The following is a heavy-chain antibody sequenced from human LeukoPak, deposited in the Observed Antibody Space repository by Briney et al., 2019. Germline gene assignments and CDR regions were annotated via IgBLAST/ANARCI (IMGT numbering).Heavy chain of an antibody. D-gene: IGHD3-22*01. V-gene: IGHV3-7*01. CDR2: IKQDGSEK. CDR3: ARESQYYYDSSGYLDYYYGMDV. J-gene: IGHJ6*02. CDR1: GFTFSSYW. Sequence: GSLRLSCAASGFTFSSYWMSWVRQAPGKGLEWVANIKQDGSEKYYVDSVKGRFTISRDNAKNSLYLQMNSLRAEDAAVYYCARESQYYYDSSGYLDYYYGMDVWGQGTTVTVSS.